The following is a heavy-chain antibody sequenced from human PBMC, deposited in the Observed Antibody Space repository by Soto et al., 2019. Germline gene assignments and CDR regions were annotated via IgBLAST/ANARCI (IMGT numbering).Heavy chain of an antibody. CDR3: ATARSSALWFDP. CDR2: FDPEDGET. D-gene: IGHD6-19*01. Sequence: GASVTVSCKVYGYTLTELSMHWVRQAPGKGLEWMGGFDPEDGETIYAQKFQGRVTMTEDTPTDTAYMELSSLRSEDTAVYYCATARSSALWFDPWGQGTLVTVSS. V-gene: IGHV1-24*01. CDR1: GYTLTELS. J-gene: IGHJ5*02.